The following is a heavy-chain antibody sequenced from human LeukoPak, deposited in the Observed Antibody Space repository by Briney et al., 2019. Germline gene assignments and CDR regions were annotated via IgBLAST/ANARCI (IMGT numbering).Heavy chain of an antibody. CDR3: AKGLSDYGTGFDL. CDR2: ISSRGGST. J-gene: IGHJ4*02. D-gene: IGHD4-17*01. V-gene: IGHV3-23*01. Sequence: GGSLRLSCAASGFTFSDFAMSWVRQAPGKGLECVSVISSRGGSTYSADSVKARFTISRDNSKNTLYLQMNSLTADDTAVYYCAKGLSDYGTGFDLWGQGTLVTVPS. CDR1: GFTFSDFA.